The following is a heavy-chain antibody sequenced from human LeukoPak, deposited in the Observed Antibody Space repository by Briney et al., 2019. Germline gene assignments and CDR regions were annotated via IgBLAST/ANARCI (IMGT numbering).Heavy chain of an antibody. J-gene: IGHJ3*02. V-gene: IGHV1-18*01. D-gene: IGHD3-3*01. CDR3: ARSAATIFGVVTGEAFDI. CDR1: GYTFTSYG. CDR2: ISAYNGNT. Sequence: ASVKVSCKASGYTFTSYGISWVRQAPGQGLEWMGWISAYNGNTNYAQKLQGRVTMTTDTSTSTAYMELRSLRSDDTAVYYCARSAATIFGVVTGEAFDIWGQGTMVTVSS.